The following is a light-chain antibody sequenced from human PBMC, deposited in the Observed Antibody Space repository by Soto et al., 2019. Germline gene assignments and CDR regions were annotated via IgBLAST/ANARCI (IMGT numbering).Light chain of an antibody. J-gene: IGLJ1*01. CDR1: NSNIGAGYD. CDR3: QSYDSSLSGYV. CDR2: GNI. Sequence: QSVLTQAPSVSGAPGQRVTISCTGSNSNIGAGYDVHWYQLLPGTAPKLLIYGNINRPSGVPDRFSGSKSGTSASQAITGLQAEDEADYYCQSYDSSLSGYVFGTGTKLTVL. V-gene: IGLV1-40*01.